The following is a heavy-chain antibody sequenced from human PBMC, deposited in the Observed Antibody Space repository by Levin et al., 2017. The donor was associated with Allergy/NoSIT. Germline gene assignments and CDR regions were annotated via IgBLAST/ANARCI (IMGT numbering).Heavy chain of an antibody. D-gene: IGHD3-10*01. V-gene: IGHV1-2*02. J-gene: IGHJ4*02. Sequence: GESLKISCKASGYTFTGYYMHWVRQAPGQGLEWMGWINPNSGGTNYAQKFQGRVTMTRDTSISTAYMELSRLRSDDTAVYYCARVTMVRGAIRKVDYWGQGTLVTVSS. CDR2: INPNSGGT. CDR1: GYTFTGYY. CDR3: ARVTMVRGAIRKVDY.